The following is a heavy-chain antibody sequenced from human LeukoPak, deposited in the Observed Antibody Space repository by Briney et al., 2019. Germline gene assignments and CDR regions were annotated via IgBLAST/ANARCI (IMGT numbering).Heavy chain of an antibody. CDR3: ARENYGSGRGWFDP. V-gene: IGHV4-59*08. J-gene: IGHJ5*02. D-gene: IGHD3-10*01. CDR1: GGSISSYY. Sequence: SETLSLTCTVSGGSISSYYWSCIRQPPGKGLEWIGYIYYSGSTNYNPSLKSRVTISVDTSKNQFSLKLSSVTAADTAVYYCARENYGSGRGWFDPWGQGTLVTVSS. CDR2: IYYSGST.